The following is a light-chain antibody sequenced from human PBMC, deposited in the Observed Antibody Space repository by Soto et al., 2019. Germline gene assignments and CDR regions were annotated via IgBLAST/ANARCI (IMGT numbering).Light chain of an antibody. CDR2: DSY. V-gene: IGKV3-11*01. Sequence: EVVLTQSPVTLSLSPGERATLSCRASQSFRGLLAWYQKKPGQAPRLLIYDSYNRATVIQPSFSGSGSGTNFTLTISSLWLKDSEVYYCQQLHMWPITFGQGTRLEIK. CDR3: QQLHMWPIT. CDR1: QSFRGL. J-gene: IGKJ5*01.